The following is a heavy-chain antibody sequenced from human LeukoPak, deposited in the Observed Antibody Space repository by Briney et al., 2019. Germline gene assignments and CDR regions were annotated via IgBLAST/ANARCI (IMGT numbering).Heavy chain of an antibody. CDR2: IRNKVSSYAT. CDR1: GFTFSGSA. D-gene: IGHD1-14*01. CDR3: ARSSMTTPFDY. V-gene: IGHV3-73*01. Sequence: GGSLRLSCAASGFTFSGSAMHWVRQASGEGLEWVGRIRNKVSSYATAYSASVKGRFTISRDDSKNTAYLQMNSLKTEDTAVYYCARSSMTTPFDYWGQGTLVTVSS. J-gene: IGHJ4*02.